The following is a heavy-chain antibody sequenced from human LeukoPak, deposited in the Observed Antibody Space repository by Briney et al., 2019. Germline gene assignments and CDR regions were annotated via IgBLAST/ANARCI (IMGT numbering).Heavy chain of an antibody. D-gene: IGHD3-3*01. CDR2: IIPIFGTA. CDR1: GYTFTSYA. CDR3: ASPRFLFGAGSLDY. J-gene: IGHJ4*02. Sequence: SVKVSCKASGYTFTSYAISWVRQAPGQGLEWMGGIIPIFGTANYAQKFQGRVTITADESTSTAYMELSSLRSEDTAVYYCASPRFLFGAGSLDYWGQGTLVTVSS. V-gene: IGHV1-69*13.